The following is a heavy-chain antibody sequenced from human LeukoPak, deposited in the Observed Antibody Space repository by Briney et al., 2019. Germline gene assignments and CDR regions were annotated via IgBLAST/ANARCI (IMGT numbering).Heavy chain of an antibody. V-gene: IGHV4-30-4*08. CDR1: GGSISSGDYY. J-gene: IGHJ4*02. CDR2: IYSDGST. Sequence: SETLSLTCTVSGGSISSGDYYWSWIRQPPGKGLEWIGYIYSDGSTDYYPSLKGRVTISVDTSKNQFSLKLTSVTAADTAVYYCARLRSGNYNFDYWGQGTLVTVSS. CDR3: ARLRSGNYNFDY. D-gene: IGHD3-3*01.